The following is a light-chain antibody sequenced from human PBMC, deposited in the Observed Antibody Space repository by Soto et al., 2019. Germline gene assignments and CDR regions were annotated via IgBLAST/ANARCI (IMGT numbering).Light chain of an antibody. CDR3: QQYGSSPIT. V-gene: IGKV3-20*01. CDR1: RSVSGSY. CDR2: SAS. Sequence: EIVLTQSPGTLYLSPGERVPLACRASRSVSGSYLAWYQQKPGQAPRVLIYSASLRATGIPDRFSGSGSGTDCSLTISSLEPEDFAVYYCQQYGSSPITFGQGTRLEIK. J-gene: IGKJ5*01.